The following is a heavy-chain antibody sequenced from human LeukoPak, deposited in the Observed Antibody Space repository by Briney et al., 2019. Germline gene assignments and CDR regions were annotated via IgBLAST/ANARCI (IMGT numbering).Heavy chain of an antibody. Sequence: PGGFLRLSCAASGFTFSSYAMSWVRQAPGKGLEWVSAISGSGGSTYYADSVKGRFTISRDNSKNTLYLQMNSLRAEDTAVYYCAKYIAAMSYYYYGMDVWGQGTTVTVSS. CDR3: AKYIAAMSYYYYGMDV. J-gene: IGHJ6*02. CDR2: ISGSGGST. V-gene: IGHV3-23*01. D-gene: IGHD2-2*01. CDR1: GFTFSSYA.